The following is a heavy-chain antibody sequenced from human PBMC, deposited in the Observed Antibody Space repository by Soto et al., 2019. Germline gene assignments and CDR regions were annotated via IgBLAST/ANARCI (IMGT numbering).Heavy chain of an antibody. CDR1: GEAVGSGQSY. Sequence: QVQLQESGPGLVKPSETLSLLCFVSGEAVGSGQSYWNWIRQAPGKGLEWIGHTSVTGAMKYSASLKSRVTMSVDTSKSQISLTLTSVTAADSATYFCARDRHSVGPRANDAFDVWGQGTMITVSS. V-gene: IGHV4-61*01. D-gene: IGHD5-18*01. J-gene: IGHJ3*01. CDR2: TSVTGAM. CDR3: ARDRHSVGPRANDAFDV.